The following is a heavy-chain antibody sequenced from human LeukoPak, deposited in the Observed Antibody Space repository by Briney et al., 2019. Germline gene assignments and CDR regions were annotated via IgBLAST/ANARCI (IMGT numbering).Heavy chain of an antibody. D-gene: IGHD4-11*01. CDR1: GFTFGDYA. CDR2: ISSSSSYI. Sequence: GGSLRLSCTASGFTFGDYAMSWVRQAPGKGLEWVSSISSSSSYIYYADSVKGRFTISRDNAKNSLYLQMNSLRAEDTAVYYCTYSNYAPVGHWGQGTLVTVSS. J-gene: IGHJ5*02. V-gene: IGHV3-21*01. CDR3: TYSNYAPVGH.